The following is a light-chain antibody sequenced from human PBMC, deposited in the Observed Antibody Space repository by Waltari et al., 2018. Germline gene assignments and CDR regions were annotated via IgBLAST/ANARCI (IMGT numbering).Light chain of an antibody. CDR3: QQYYTDPLT. J-gene: IGKJ4*01. Sequence: DIQMTQSPSSLSASVGDSVTITCRASQSFSNSLAWYQQKPGKAPKLLIYSASSLPSGVPSRFSGRKFGTDFTLTISRLQPEDIGNYYCQQYYTDPLTFGGGTKVEIK. V-gene: IGKV1-27*01. CDR1: QSFSNS. CDR2: SAS.